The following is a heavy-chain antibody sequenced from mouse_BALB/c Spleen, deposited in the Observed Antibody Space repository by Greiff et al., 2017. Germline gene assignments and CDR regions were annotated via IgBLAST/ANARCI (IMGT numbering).Heavy chain of an antibody. V-gene: IGHV5-15*02. CDR3: ARLLGAY. Sequence: EVKLMESGGGLVQPGGSRKLSCAASGFTFSDYGMAWVRQAPGKGPEWVAFISNLAYSIYYADTVTGRFTISRENAKNTLYLEMSSLRSEDTAMYYCARLLGAYWGQGTLVTVSA. D-gene: IGHD4-1*01. CDR1: GFTFSDYG. J-gene: IGHJ3*01. CDR2: ISNLAYSI.